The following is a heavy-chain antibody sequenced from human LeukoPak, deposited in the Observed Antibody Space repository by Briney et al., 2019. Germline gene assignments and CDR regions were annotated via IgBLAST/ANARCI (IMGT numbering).Heavy chain of an antibody. CDR2: IHTSGGTT. V-gene: IGHV1-46*01. J-gene: IGHJ4*02. CDR3: ATATSGYYYDSSGYYGHY. Sequence: GASVKVSCKASGYTFTTYYMHWVLQAPGQGLEWVGIIHTSGGTTKYAQKFQGRVTMTEDTSTDTAYMELSSLRSEDTAVYYCATATSGYYYDSSGYYGHYWGQGTLVTVSS. D-gene: IGHD3-22*01. CDR1: GYTFTTYY.